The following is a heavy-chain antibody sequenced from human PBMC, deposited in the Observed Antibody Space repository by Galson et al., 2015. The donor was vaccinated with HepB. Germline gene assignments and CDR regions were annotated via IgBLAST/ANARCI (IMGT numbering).Heavy chain of an antibody. D-gene: IGHD3-22*01. Sequence: SLRLSCAASTFIFSTYSMNWVRQAPGKGLEWVSYISSSSTTIYYADSVKGRFTISRDNAKNSLYLQMNSLRAEDTAVYYCAGYYYYDSTGYYSLDYWGQGTLVTVSS. CDR1: TFIFSTYS. CDR2: ISSSSTTI. J-gene: IGHJ4*02. CDR3: AGYYYYDSTGYYSLDY. V-gene: IGHV3-48*04.